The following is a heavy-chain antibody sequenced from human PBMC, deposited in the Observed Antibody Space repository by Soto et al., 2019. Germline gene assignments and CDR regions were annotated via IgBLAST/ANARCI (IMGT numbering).Heavy chain of an antibody. J-gene: IGHJ3*02. V-gene: IGHV1-69*01. CDR2: IIPFFGTA. D-gene: IGHD1-26*01. CDR3: ARSLRVGVDSDAFDI. CDR1: GGTFSSYA. Sequence: QVQLVQSGAEVKKPGSSVKVSCKASGGTFSSYAISWVRQAPGQGLELMGGIIPFFGTADDAQKFQGRVTITADESTSQAYLELSRLRSEDTAVHYCARSLRVGVDSDAFDIWGQGTMVTLSS.